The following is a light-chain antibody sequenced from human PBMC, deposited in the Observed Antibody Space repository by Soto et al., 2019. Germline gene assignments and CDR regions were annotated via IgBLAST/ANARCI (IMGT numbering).Light chain of an antibody. Sequence: QSALTQPPSASGSPGQSVTISCTGTSSDVGAYNYVSWYQHHPGKAPKLMIYEVSKRASGIPDRFSGSKSGNTASLTVSGLQAEDEADYYCSSYAGSNNFVVFGGGTQLTVL. CDR3: SSYAGSNNFVV. CDR1: SSDVGAYNY. CDR2: EVS. J-gene: IGLJ2*01. V-gene: IGLV2-8*01.